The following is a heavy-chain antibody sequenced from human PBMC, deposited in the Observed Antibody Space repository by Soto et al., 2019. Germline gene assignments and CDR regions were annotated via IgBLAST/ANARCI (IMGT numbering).Heavy chain of an antibody. D-gene: IGHD1-26*01. CDR3: ATGLNSGSYQVIDY. CDR1: GGTFSSYA. V-gene: IGHV1-69*06. CDR2: IIPIFGTA. J-gene: IGHJ4*02. Sequence: ASVKVSCKASGGTFSSYAISWVRQAPGQGLEWMGGIIPIFGTANYAQKFQGRVTITADKSTGTAYMELSSLRSEDTAVYYCATGLNSGSYQVIDYWGQGTLVTVSS.